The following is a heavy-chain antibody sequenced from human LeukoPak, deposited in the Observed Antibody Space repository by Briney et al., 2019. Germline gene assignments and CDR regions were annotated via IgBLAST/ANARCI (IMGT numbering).Heavy chain of an antibody. CDR1: GFIFTNYF. CDR2: IKHDGSEK. J-gene: IGHJ4*02. D-gene: IGHD3-3*01. V-gene: IGHV3-7*04. CDR3: ATDRGWRTSGYYLYYFEY. Sequence: GGSLRLSCAASGFIFTNYFMSWVRQAPGKGLEWVASIKHDGSEKYYVDSVRGRFTISRDNTMNSLYLQMSSLRAEDTAVYYCATDRGWRTSGYYLYYFEYWGQGTLVTYSS.